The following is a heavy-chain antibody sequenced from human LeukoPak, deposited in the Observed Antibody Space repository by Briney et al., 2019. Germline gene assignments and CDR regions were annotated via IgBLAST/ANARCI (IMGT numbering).Heavy chain of an antibody. CDR2: ISGSGGST. V-gene: IGHV3-23*01. CDR1: GFTFSSYV. CDR3: AKGPSGSYYGFDM. D-gene: IGHD3-10*01. Sequence: GGSLRLSCAASGFTFSSYVVSWVRQAPGKGLEWVSAISGSGGSTYFPDSVKGRFTISRDNSKNTLHLQMNSLRAEDTALYYCAKGPSGSYYGFDMWGQGTMVTVSS. J-gene: IGHJ3*02.